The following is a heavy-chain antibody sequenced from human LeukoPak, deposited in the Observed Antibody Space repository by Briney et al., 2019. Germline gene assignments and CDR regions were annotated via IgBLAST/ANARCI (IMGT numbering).Heavy chain of an antibody. CDR3: SRPGYSSSRGGYYYYYYMDV. J-gene: IGHJ6*03. V-gene: IGHV4-38-2*01. CDR1: GYSISSGYY. Sequence: SGTLSLTCAVSGYSISSGYYWGWIRQPPGKGLEWIGSIYHSGSTYYNPSLKSRVTISVDTSKNQFSLKLSSVTAADTAVCYYSRPGYSSSRGGYYYYYYMDVWGKGTTVTVSS. CDR2: IYHSGST. D-gene: IGHD6-13*01.